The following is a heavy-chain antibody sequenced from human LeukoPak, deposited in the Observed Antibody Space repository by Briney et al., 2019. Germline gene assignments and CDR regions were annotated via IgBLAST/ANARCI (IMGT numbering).Heavy chain of an antibody. V-gene: IGHV1-46*01. CDR1: GYTFTSYY. Sequence: ASVKVSCKASGYTFTSYYMHWVRQAPGQGLEWMGIINPSGGSTSYAQKFQGRVTMTRDTSTSTVYMELSSLRSEDTAVYYCARDGLGGDDYYYYMDVWGKGTTVTISS. CDR3: ARDGLGGDDYYYYMDV. CDR2: INPSGGST. J-gene: IGHJ6*03. D-gene: IGHD2-21*02.